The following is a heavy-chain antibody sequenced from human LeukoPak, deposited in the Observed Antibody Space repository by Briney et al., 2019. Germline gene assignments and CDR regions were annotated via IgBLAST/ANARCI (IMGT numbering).Heavy chain of an antibody. CDR1: GGTFSSYA. CDR2: IIPIFGTA. D-gene: IGHD3-16*01. CDR3: ASRGGTWTEFDY. V-gene: IGHV1-69*06. J-gene: IGHJ4*02. Sequence: SVKVSCKASGGTFSSYAISWVRQAPGQGLEWMGGIIPIFGTANYAQKFQGKVTITADKSTSTAYMELSSLRSEDTAVYYCASRGGTWTEFDYWGQGTLVTVSS.